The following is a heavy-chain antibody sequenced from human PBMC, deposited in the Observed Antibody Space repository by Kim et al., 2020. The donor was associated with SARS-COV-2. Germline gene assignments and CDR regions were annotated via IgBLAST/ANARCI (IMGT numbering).Heavy chain of an antibody. Sequence: GESLKISCKGSGYSFTSYWIGWARQMPGKGLEWMGIIYPGDSDTRYSPSFQGQVTISADKSISTAYLQWSSLKASDTAMYYCARHRGDCSGGSCYSLLTDYWGQGTLVTVSS. D-gene: IGHD2-15*01. V-gene: IGHV5-51*01. CDR3: ARHRGDCSGGSCYSLLTDY. CDR1: GYSFTSYW. CDR2: IYPGDSDT. J-gene: IGHJ4*02.